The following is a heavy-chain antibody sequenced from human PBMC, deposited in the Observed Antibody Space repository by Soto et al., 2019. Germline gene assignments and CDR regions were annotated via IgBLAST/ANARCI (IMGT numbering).Heavy chain of an antibody. V-gene: IGHV4-30-2*01. CDR1: GVSINNADYC. CDR2: IYQSGST. CDR3: TSDYTLRSYRFDY. J-gene: IGHJ4*02. D-gene: IGHD3-10*01. Sequence: SETLSLTCAVSGVSINNADYCWSWIRQPPGRGLEWIGYIYQSGSTTYNPSLKSRLTISLDRSKNEVSLKLTSVTAADTAVYYCTSDYTLRSYRFDYWGRGILVT.